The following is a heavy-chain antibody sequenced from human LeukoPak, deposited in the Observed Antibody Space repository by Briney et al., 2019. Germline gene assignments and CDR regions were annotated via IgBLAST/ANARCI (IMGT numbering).Heavy chain of an antibody. D-gene: IGHD3-22*01. CDR1: GFTFSSYG. Sequence: GRSLRLSCAASGFTFSSYGMHWVRQAPGKGLEWVAVIWYDGSNKYYADSVKGRFTISRDNSKNTLYLQMNSLRAEDTAVYYCTTKSYYYDSSGGFDYWGQGTLVTVSS. J-gene: IGHJ4*02. V-gene: IGHV3-33*01. CDR2: IWYDGSNK. CDR3: TTKSYYYDSSGGFDY.